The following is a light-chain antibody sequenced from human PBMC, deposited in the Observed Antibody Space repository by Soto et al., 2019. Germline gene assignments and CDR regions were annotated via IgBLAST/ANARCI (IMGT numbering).Light chain of an antibody. V-gene: IGKV4-1*01. CDR1: QSVLYSSNNKNY. Sequence: DIVMTQSPDSLAVSLGERATINCKSSQSVLYSSNNKNYLAWYQQKPGQPPKLLIYWASTRESGVPDLYSVSGSGTDFALTITSLQAEYVAVYYCQTYYRTPPCIFTFGPGNNVKIK. CDR2: WAS. CDR3: QTYYRTPPCIFT. J-gene: IGKJ3*01.